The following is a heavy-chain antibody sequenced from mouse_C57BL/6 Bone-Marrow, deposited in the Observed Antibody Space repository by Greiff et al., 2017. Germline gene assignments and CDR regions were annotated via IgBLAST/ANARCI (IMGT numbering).Heavy chain of an antibody. J-gene: IGHJ2*01. Sequence: EVKLMESGGGLVQPGGSLKLSCAASGFTFSDYYMYWVRQTPEKRLEWVAYISNGGGSTYYPDTVKGRFTISRDNAKNTLYLQMSRLKSEDTAMYYCARHSCGYYAFDYWGQGTTLTVSS. V-gene: IGHV5-12*01. D-gene: IGHD2-3*01. CDR2: ISNGGGST. CDR1: GFTFSDYY. CDR3: ARHSCGYYAFDY.